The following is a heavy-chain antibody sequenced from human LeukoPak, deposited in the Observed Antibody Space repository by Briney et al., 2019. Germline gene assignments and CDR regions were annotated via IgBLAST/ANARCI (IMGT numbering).Heavy chain of an antibody. CDR3: ARAAVTTYYYMDV. J-gene: IGHJ6*03. CDR1: GYTFSGYY. V-gene: IGHV1-2*02. CDR2: INPKSGDT. D-gene: IGHD4-17*01. Sequence: ASVKVSCKGSGYTFSGYYMHWVRQAPGQGLEWMGWINPKSGDTKYAQKFQGRVTMTRDTSISTAYMELSSLRSEDMAVYYCARAAVTTYYYMDVWGKGTTVTVSS.